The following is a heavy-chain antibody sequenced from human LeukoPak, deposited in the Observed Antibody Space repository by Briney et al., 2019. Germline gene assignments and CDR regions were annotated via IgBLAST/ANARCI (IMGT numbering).Heavy chain of an antibody. D-gene: IGHD3-16*01. J-gene: IGHJ4*02. CDR2: ISGNGRYT. CDR3: AKDLYLVSYDYVWGD. V-gene: IGHV3-23*01. Sequence: GGSLRLSCAASGFTFSSYGMSWVRQAPGKGLEWVSSISGNGRYTYYADSVKGRFSISRDNSKNTLYLQMNSLRDDDTAVYYCAKDLYLVSYDYVWGDWGQGTLVTVSS. CDR1: GFTFSSYG.